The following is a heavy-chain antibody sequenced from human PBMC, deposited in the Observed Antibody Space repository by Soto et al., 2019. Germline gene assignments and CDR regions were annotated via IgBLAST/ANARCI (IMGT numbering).Heavy chain of an antibody. V-gene: IGHV1-69*06. J-gene: IGHJ5*02. CDR1: GGTFSSYA. CDR2: IIPIFGTA. D-gene: IGHD2-21*02. Sequence: VKVSCKASGGTFSSYAISWVRQAPGQGLEWMGGIIPIFGTANYAQKFQGRVTITADKSTSTAYMELSSLRSEDTAVYYCANGLTLAYCGGDCSNNWFDPWGQGTLVTVSS. CDR3: ANGLTLAYCGGDCSNNWFDP.